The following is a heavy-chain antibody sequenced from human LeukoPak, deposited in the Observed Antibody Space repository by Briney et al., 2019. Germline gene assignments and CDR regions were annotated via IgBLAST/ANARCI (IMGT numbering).Heavy chain of an antibody. J-gene: IGHJ3*01. V-gene: IGHV1-2*02. CDR1: GYAFTAHY. D-gene: IGHD7-27*01. CDR2: INPNSGGP. Sequence: GASVKVSCKASGYAFTAHYIHWVRQAPGQGFEWMGWINPNSGGPNYAQKFQGRLTMTTDTSISTAYMELSRLTSDDTTVYYCARELGINAFDVWGQGTLVTVFS. CDR3: ARELGINAFDV.